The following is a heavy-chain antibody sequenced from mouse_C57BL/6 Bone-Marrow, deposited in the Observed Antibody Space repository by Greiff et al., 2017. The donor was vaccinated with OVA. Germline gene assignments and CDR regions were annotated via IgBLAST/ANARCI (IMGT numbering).Heavy chain of an antibody. V-gene: IGHV1-26*01. Sequence: EVQLQQSGPELVKPGASVKISCKASGYTFTDYYMNWVKQSHGKSLEWIGDINPNNGGTSYNQKFKGKATLTVDTSSSTAYMELRSLTSEDSAVYYCATIAYWGQGPLVTVSA. CDR1: GYTFTDYY. CDR2: INPNNGGT. CDR3: ATIAY. J-gene: IGHJ3*01.